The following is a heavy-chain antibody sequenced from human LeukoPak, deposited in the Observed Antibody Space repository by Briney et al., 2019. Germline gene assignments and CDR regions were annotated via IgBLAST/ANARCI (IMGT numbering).Heavy chain of an antibody. Sequence: SETLSLTCTVSGGSINSYYWSWLRQPPGKGLEWIGYIYYSGSTNYNPSLKSRVTISVDTSKNQFSLKLSSVTAADTAVYYCARGRGGGGSSNNWFDPWGQGTLVTVSS. CDR1: GGSINSYY. CDR2: IYYSGST. CDR3: ARGRGGGGSSNNWFDP. D-gene: IGHD2-15*01. V-gene: IGHV4-59*01. J-gene: IGHJ5*02.